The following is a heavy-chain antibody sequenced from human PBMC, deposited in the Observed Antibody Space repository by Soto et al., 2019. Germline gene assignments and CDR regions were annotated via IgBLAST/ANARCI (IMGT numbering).Heavy chain of an antibody. CDR1: GFTFSSYG. V-gene: IGHV3-30*18. CDR2: ISYDGSNK. D-gene: IGHD2-15*01. CDR3: AKGGGGLAAPDYYFDY. Sequence: RRLSCAASGFTFSSYGMHWVRQAPGKGLEWVAVISYDGSNKYYADSVKGRFTISRDNSKNTLYLQMNSLRAEDTAVYYCAKGGGGLAAPDYYFDYWGQGTLVTVSS. J-gene: IGHJ4*02.